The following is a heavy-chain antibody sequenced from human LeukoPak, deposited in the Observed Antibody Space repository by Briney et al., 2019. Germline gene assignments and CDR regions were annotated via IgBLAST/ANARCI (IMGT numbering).Heavy chain of an antibody. CDR2: ISYDGSNK. CDR3: ARDGSIAGIAAVFDY. D-gene: IGHD6-13*01. Sequence: PGRSLRLSGAASGFTFSSYAMHWVRQAPGKGLEWVAVISYDGSNKYYADSVKGRFTISRDNSKNTLYLQMNSLRAEDTAVYYCARDGSIAGIAAVFDYWGQGTLVTVSS. J-gene: IGHJ4*02. V-gene: IGHV3-30-3*01. CDR1: GFTFSSYA.